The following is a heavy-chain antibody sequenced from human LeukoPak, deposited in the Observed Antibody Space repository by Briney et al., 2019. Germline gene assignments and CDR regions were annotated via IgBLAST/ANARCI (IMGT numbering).Heavy chain of an antibody. D-gene: IGHD4-17*01. J-gene: IGHJ4*02. Sequence: PSETLSLTCAVSGDSISSSNWWSWVRQPPGKGLEWIGEIYHSGSTNYNPSLKSRVTISVDTSKNQFSLKLSSVTAADTAVYYCARGHDYGDYYFDYWGQGTLVTVSS. CDR1: GDSISSSNW. CDR2: IYHSGST. CDR3: ARGHDYGDYYFDY. V-gene: IGHV4-4*02.